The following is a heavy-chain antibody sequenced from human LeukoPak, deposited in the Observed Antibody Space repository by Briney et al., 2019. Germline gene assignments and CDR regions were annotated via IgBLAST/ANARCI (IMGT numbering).Heavy chain of an antibody. CDR2: IYYSGST. Sequence: PSETLSLTCTVSGGSIGSGDYYWSWIRQPPGKGLEWIGYIYYSGSTYYNPSLKSRVTISVDTTKNQFSLKLSSVTAADTAVYYCAGYCSSTSCSEAWGQGTLVTVSS. CDR3: AGYCSSTSCSEA. V-gene: IGHV4-30-4*08. J-gene: IGHJ4*02. CDR1: GGSIGSGDYY. D-gene: IGHD2-2*01.